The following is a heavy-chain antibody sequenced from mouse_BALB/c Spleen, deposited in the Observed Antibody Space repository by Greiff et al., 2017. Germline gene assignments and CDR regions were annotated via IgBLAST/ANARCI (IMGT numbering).Heavy chain of an antibody. V-gene: IGHV5-12-1*01. D-gene: IGHD1-1*01. Sequence: EVNLVESGGGLVKPGGSLKLSCAASGFAFRSYDMSWVRQTPEKRLEWVAYISSGGGSTYYPDTVKGRFTISRDNAKNTLYLQMSSLKSEDTAMYYCARHNYYGSSGFDYWGQGTTLTVSS. CDR2: ISSGGGST. J-gene: IGHJ2*01. CDR1: GFAFRSYD. CDR3: ARHNYYGSSGFDY.